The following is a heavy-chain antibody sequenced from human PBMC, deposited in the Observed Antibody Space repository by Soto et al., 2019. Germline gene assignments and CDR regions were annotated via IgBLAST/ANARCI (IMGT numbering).Heavy chain of an antibody. J-gene: IGHJ5*02. D-gene: IGHD2-8*01. Sequence: PSETLSLTRSISGGSIDSSDFQWSWLRQPPGKGLEWIGFLSFSGRTNYNSSLRDRVTISADTSKTLFFLNLISVTAADTAVYYCARDHCNNGTCYQRYFDPWGQGTLVTVSS. V-gene: IGHV4-30-4*01. CDR2: LSFSGRT. CDR3: ARDHCNNGTCYQRYFDP. CDR1: GGSIDSSDFQ.